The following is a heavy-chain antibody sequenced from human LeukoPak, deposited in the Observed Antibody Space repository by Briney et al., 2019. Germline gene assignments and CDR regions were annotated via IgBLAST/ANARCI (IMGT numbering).Heavy chain of an antibody. V-gene: IGHV3-23*01. Sequence: GGSLRLSCAASGFTFSSYAMSWVRQAPEKGLEWVSAISGGGDSTYYADSVKGRFTISRDNSKNTLYLQMNSLRAEDTAVYFCAKAANYYYYYMDVWGKGTTVTVSS. J-gene: IGHJ6*03. CDR2: ISGGGDST. CDR3: AKAANYYYYYMDV. CDR1: GFTFSSYA.